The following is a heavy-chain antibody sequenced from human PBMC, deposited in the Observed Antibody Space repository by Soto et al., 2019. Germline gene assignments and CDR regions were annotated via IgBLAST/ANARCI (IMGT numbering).Heavy chain of an antibody. CDR3: ARGGQDFWSGPFDY. J-gene: IGHJ4*02. D-gene: IGHD3-3*01. V-gene: IGHV4-4*07. CDR2: IDNSGST. Sequence: SETLSLTCTVSAGSISNYFCNWIRQPAGKGLEWIGRIDNSGSTNYNPSLKSRVTVSSDTSRNQFSLKLNSVTAADTAVYYCARGGQDFWSGPFDYWGQGALVTVSS. CDR1: AGSISNYF.